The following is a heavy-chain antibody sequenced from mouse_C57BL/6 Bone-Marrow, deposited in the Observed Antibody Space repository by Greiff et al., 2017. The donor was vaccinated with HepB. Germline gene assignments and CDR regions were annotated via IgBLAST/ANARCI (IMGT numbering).Heavy chain of an antibody. J-gene: IGHJ1*03. Sequence: QVQLKQPGAELVKPGASVKLSCKASGYTFTSYWMHWVKQRPGQGLEWIGMIHPNSGSTNYNEKFKSKATLTVDKSSSTAYMQLSSLTSEDSAVYYCSRSEEYYYYGSSYWYFDVWGTGTTVTVSS. CDR3: SRSEEYYYYGSSYWYFDV. D-gene: IGHD1-1*01. CDR2: IHPNSGST. CDR1: GYTFTSYW. V-gene: IGHV1-64*01.